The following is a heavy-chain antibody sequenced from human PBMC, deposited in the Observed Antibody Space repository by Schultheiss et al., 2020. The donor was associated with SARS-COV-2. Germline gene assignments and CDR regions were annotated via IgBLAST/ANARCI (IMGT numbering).Heavy chain of an antibody. J-gene: IGHJ4*02. CDR3: ARRSSSKPHDY. Sequence: SETLSLTCTVSGGSISSSSYYWGWIRQPPGKGLEWIGSIYYSGSTYYNPSLKSRVTISVDTSKNQFSLKLSSVTAADTAVYYCARRSSSKPHDYWGQGTLVTVSS. CDR1: GGSISSSSYY. CDR2: IYYSGST. D-gene: IGHD6-13*01. V-gene: IGHV4-39*01.